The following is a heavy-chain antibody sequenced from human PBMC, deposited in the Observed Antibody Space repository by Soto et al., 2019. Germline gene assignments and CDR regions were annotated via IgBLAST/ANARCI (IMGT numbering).Heavy chain of an antibody. J-gene: IGHJ4*02. CDR3: ATHLDWGFDY. CDR2: IKQDGSEK. Sequence: GGSLRLSCAASGFTFSSYWMTWVRQAPGKGLEWVANIKQDGSEKYYVDSVKGRFTISRDNAKNSLFLQMNSLGAEDTAVYYCATHLDWGFDYWGQGTLVTVSS. V-gene: IGHV3-7*01. CDR1: GFTFSSYW. D-gene: IGHD7-27*01.